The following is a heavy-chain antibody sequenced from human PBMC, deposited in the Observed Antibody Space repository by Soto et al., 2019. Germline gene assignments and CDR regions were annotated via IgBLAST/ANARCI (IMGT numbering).Heavy chain of an antibody. J-gene: IGHJ6*02. Sequence: QVQLVQSGAEVKKPGASVKVSCKASGYTFTSYGISWVRQAPGQGLEWMGWISAYNGNTNYAQKLQGRVTMTTDTSTSTAYMELRSLRSDDTAVYYCARDLRRRYSGYDPGWYYYYGMDVWGQGTTVTVSS. CDR3: ARDLRRRYSGYDPGWYYYYGMDV. CDR1: GYTFTSYG. CDR2: ISAYNGNT. D-gene: IGHD5-12*01. V-gene: IGHV1-18*01.